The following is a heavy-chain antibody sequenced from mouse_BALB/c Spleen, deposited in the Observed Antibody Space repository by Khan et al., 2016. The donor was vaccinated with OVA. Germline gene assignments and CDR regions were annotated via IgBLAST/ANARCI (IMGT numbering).Heavy chain of an antibody. CDR2: ISSGGDYT. CDR1: GFTFSTYA. Sequence: EVELVESGGDLVKPGGPLKLSCAASGFTFSTYAMSWVRQTPEKRLEWVATISSGGDYTYYPDSVKGRFTLSRDNTTNTLYLQMRSLRSEDTAMYYCARHNYGPFAYWGQGTLVTVSA. V-gene: IGHV5-9-3*01. CDR3: ARHNYGPFAY. J-gene: IGHJ3*01. D-gene: IGHD1-1*01.